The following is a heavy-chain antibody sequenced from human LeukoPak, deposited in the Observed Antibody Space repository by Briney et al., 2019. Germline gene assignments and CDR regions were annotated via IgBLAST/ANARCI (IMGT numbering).Heavy chain of an antibody. J-gene: IGHJ4*02. V-gene: IGHV1-2*02. D-gene: IGHD6-6*01. CDR1: GYAFSGYY. Sequence: ASVKVSCKASGYAFSGYYMHWVRQAPGQGLEWMGWINPKTGGTNYTQKFQGRVTVTRDTSISTAYMELNRLTSDDTAVYYCARGIDSTSSAYWGQGTLVTVSS. CDR2: INPKTGGT. CDR3: ARGIDSTSSAY.